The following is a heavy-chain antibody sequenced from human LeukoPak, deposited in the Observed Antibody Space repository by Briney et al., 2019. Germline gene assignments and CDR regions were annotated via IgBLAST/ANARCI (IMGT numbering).Heavy chain of an antibody. CDR3: ARGDYYDGGGRNWFDP. V-gene: IGHV4-4*07. Sequence: SETLSLTCTVSGDSMSSDYWNLIRQPAGKGLEWIGRIHTSWTTYYNPSLKSRITMSVDTSRNQFSLRPTSVTAADTAVYYCARGDYYDGGGRNWFDPWGQGTLVTVSS. CDR2: IHTSWTT. CDR1: GDSMSSDY. D-gene: IGHD3-16*01. J-gene: IGHJ5*02.